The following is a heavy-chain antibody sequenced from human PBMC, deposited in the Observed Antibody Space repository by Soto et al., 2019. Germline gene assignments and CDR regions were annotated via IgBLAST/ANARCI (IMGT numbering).Heavy chain of an antibody. CDR2: IYYSGST. D-gene: IGHD4-17*01. V-gene: IGHV4-39*01. Sequence: SETLSLTCTVSGGSISSSSYYWGWIRQPPGKGLEWIGSIYYSGSTYYNPSLKSRVTISVDTSKNQFSLKLSSVTAADTAVYYCQTVTDHYYYYYYMDVWGKGTTVTVSS. J-gene: IGHJ6*03. CDR1: GGSISSSSYY. CDR3: QTVTDHYYYYYYMDV.